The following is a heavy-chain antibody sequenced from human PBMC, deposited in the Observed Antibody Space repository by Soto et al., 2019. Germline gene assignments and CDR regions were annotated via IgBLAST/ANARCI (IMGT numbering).Heavy chain of an antibody. CDR3: AKGPDVSGYYHNWFDS. V-gene: IGHV3-23*01. CDR1: GFSFSDYA. J-gene: IGHJ5*01. Sequence: EVHLLESGGALVQPGGSLTLSCAASGFSFSDYAMSWVRQAPGKGLEWVSSISRTGDSAYYADSVKGRFAISRDRSKNRLSLQMNSLRVEDTAVYYCAKGPDVSGYYHNWFDSWGQGTLITVFS. CDR2: ISRTGDSA. D-gene: IGHD3-22*01.